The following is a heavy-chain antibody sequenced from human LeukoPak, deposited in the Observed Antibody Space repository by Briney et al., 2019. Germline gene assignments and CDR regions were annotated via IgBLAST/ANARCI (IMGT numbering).Heavy chain of an antibody. CDR2: IYPGDSDT. J-gene: IGHJ3*02. CDR1: GYSLTSYW. Sequence: GESLKISCKGSGYSLTSYWIGWVRQMPGKGLEWMGIIYPGDSDTRYSPSFQGQVTISADKSISTAYLRWSSLKASDTAMYYCARRHYYDSSGYDAFDIWGQGTMVTVSS. D-gene: IGHD3-22*01. V-gene: IGHV5-51*01. CDR3: ARRHYYDSSGYDAFDI.